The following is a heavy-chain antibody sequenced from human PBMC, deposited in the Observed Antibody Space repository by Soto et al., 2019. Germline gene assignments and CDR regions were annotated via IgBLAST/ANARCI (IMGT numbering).Heavy chain of an antibody. D-gene: IGHD3-22*01. CDR3: ARHGIYYDSSGYYPSLIYYYYYYGMDV. CDR1: GYSFTSYW. J-gene: IGHJ6*02. V-gene: IGHV5-51*01. CDR2: IYPGDSDT. Sequence: GESLKISCKGSGYSFTSYWIGWVRQMPGKGLEWMGIIYPGDSDTRYSPSFQGQVTISADKSISTAYLQWSSLKASDTAMYYCARHGIYYDSSGYYPSLIYYYYYYGMDVWGQGTTVTVSS.